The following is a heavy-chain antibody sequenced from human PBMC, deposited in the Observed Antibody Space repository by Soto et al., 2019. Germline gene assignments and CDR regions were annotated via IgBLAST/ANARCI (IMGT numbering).Heavy chain of an antibody. CDR3: AKGRSYYYYYGVDV. CDR2: IYSGGST. J-gene: IGHJ6*02. CDR1: GCTVISNR. Sequence: GGSLRLSCAASGCTVISNRMSWVRQAPGKGLVWVSVIYSGGSTYYADSVKGRFTISRDNSKSTLYLQMNSLRAEDTALYYCAKGRSYYYYYGVDVWGQGTTVTVSS. V-gene: IGHV3-53*01.